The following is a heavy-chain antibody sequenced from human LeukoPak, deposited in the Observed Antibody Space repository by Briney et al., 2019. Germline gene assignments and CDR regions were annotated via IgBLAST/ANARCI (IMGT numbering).Heavy chain of an antibody. D-gene: IGHD2-2*01. CDR2: INPSGGST. CDR3: AREVGGIVVVPAANNDYFVY. J-gene: IGHJ4*02. CDR1: GYTFTSYY. Sequence: ASVKVSCKASGYTFTSYYMHWVRQAPGQGLEWMGIINPSGGSTSYAQKFQGRVTMTRDTSTSTVYMELSSLRSEDTAVYYCAREVGGIVVVPAANNDYFVYWGQGTLVTVSS. V-gene: IGHV1-46*01.